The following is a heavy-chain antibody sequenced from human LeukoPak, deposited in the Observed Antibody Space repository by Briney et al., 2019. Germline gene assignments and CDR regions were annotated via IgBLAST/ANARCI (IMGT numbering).Heavy chain of an antibody. Sequence: GGSLRLSCAASGFTFSSYGMHWVRQAPGKGLEWVAVISYDGSNKYYADSVKGRFTISRDNSKNTLYLQMNSLRAEDTAVYYCAGLGITMIGGVWGKGTTVTISS. D-gene: IGHD3-10*02. J-gene: IGHJ6*04. V-gene: IGHV3-30*03. CDR1: GFTFSSYG. CDR3: AGLGITMIGGV. CDR2: ISYDGSNK.